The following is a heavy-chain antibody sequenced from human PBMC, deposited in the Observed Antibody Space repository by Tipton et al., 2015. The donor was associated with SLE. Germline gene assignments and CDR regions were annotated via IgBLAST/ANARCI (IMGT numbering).Heavy chain of an antibody. D-gene: IGHD3-3*01. CDR1: GDSISSSGYY. J-gene: IGHJ3*02. Sequence: TLSLTCTVSGDSISSSGYYWSWIRQHPGKGLEWIGYIYNTGSTTYRPSLQSRVTISLATSKNQFSLKLNSVTGADTAVYYCATGRVVRFRGTLPEYAFNIWGQGTMVTVSS. V-gene: IGHV4-31*03. CDR2: IYNTGST. CDR3: ATGRVVRFRGTLPEYAFNI.